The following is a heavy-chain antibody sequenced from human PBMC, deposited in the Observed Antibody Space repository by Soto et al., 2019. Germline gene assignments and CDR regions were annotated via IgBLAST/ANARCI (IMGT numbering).Heavy chain of an antibody. CDR2: IVASLGKA. V-gene: IGHV1-58*01. Sequence: GASVKVSCKASGFTFTSSAVQWVRQARGQRLEWIGWIVASLGKANYAQKFQDRVTITADKSTSTAYMELSSLRSEDTAVYYCARGRQQLVPYYYYYYMDVWGKGTTVTVSS. D-gene: IGHD6-6*01. CDR1: GFTFTSSA. J-gene: IGHJ6*03. CDR3: ARGRQQLVPYYYYYYMDV.